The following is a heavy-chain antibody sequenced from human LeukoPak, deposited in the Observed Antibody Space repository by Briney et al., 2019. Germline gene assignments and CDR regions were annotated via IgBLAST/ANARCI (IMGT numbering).Heavy chain of an antibody. Sequence: ASVKVSCKASGYTFTSYGISWVRQAPGQGLEWMGWISAYNGNTNYAQKLQGRVTTTTDTSTSTAYMELRSLGSDDTAVYYCARDSPSRFGELLYPFDPWGQGTLVTVSS. CDR3: ARDSPSRFGELLYPFDP. V-gene: IGHV1-18*04. CDR2: ISAYNGNT. CDR1: GYTFTSYG. D-gene: IGHD3-10*01. J-gene: IGHJ5*02.